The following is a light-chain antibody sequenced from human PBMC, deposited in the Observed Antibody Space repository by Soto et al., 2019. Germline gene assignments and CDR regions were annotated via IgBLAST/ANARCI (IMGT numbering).Light chain of an antibody. CDR2: DAS. CDR3: QQYNSYWT. J-gene: IGKJ1*01. V-gene: IGKV1-5*01. Sequence: DIQISQSPSTLSASVEDRVTIPCRASQSISSWLAWYQQKPGKAPKLLIYDASSLESGVPSRFSGSGSGTEFTLTISSLQPDDFATYYCQQYNSYWTFGQGTKVDI. CDR1: QSISSW.